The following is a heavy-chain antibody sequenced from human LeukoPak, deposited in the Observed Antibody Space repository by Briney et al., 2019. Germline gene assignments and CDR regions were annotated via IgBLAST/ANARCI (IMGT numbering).Heavy chain of an antibody. Sequence: ASVKVSCKASGYTFTGYYMHWVRQAPGQGLEWMGWINPNSGGTNYAQKFQGRVTMTRDTSISTAYMELSRLRSDDTAVYYCARAPDFWSGYYTGRAFDIWDQGTMVTVSS. V-gene: IGHV1-2*02. CDR2: INPNSGGT. D-gene: IGHD3-3*01. CDR3: ARAPDFWSGYYTGRAFDI. CDR1: GYTFTGYY. J-gene: IGHJ3*02.